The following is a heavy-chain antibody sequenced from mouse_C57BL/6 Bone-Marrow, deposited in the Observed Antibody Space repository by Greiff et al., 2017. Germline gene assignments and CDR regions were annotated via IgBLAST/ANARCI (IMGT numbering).Heavy chain of an antibody. D-gene: IGHD2-5*01. CDR3: ARKGYRYSNYWYFDV. CDR2: ISYDGSN. Sequence: EVQLQQSGPGLVKPSQSLSLTCSVTGYSITSGYYWNWIRQFPGNKLEWMGYISYDGSNNYNPSLKNRISITRDTSKNQFFLKLNSVTTEDTATYYCARKGYRYSNYWYFDVWGTGTTVTVSS. V-gene: IGHV3-6*01. CDR1: GYSITSGYY. J-gene: IGHJ1*03.